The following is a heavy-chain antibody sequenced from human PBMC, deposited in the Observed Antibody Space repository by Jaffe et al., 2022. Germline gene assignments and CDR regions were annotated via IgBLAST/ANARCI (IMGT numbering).Heavy chain of an antibody. CDR2: ISWDGGST. J-gene: IGHJ4*02. CDR1: GFTFDDYA. D-gene: IGHD3-10*01. CDR3: AKDISGSMVRGVQPYYFDY. V-gene: IGHV3-43D*04. Sequence: EVQLVESGGVVVQPGGSLRLSCAASGFTFDDYAMHWVRQAPGKGLEWVSLISWDGGSTYYADSVKGRFTISRDNSKNSLYLQMNSLRAEDTALYYCAKDISGSMVRGVQPYYFDYWGQGTLVTVSS.